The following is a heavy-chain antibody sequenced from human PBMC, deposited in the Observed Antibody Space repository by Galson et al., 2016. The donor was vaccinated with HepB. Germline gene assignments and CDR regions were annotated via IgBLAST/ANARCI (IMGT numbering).Heavy chain of an antibody. CDR3: ARVPATTQSYYYGMDV. CDR1: GAFISSGGYY. Sequence: TLSLTCNVSGAFISSGGYYWNWIRLHPGKGLEWIGCVYYSGSTYYNPSLESRATISVDTSKNQFSLKLSSVTAADTAVYYCARVPATTQSYYYGMDVWGHGTTVTVSS. J-gene: IGHJ6*02. CDR2: VYYSGST. V-gene: IGHV4-31*03. D-gene: IGHD5-12*01.